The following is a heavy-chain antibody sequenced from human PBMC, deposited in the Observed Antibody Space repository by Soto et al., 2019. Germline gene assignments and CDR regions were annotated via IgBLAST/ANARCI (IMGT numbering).Heavy chain of an antibody. CDR2: IIPIFGTA. Sequence: GASVKVSCKASGSTFSSYAISWVRQAPGQGLEWMGGIIPIFGTANYAQKFQGRVTITADESTSTAYMELSSLRSGDTAVYYCARVIVGATDYYYGMDVWGQGTTVTVSS. CDR3: ARVIVGATDYYYGMDV. J-gene: IGHJ6*02. V-gene: IGHV1-69*13. D-gene: IGHD1-26*01. CDR1: GSTFSSYA.